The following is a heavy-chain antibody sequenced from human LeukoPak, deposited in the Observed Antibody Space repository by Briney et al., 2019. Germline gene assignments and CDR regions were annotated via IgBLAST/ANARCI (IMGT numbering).Heavy chain of an antibody. V-gene: IGHV3-74*01. D-gene: IGHD1-26*01. CDR1: GFTFSSYW. CDR2: INTDGSST. CDR3: ASVSGATTGTGDAFDI. J-gene: IGHJ3*02. Sequence: GGSLRLSCTASGFTFSSYWMHWVRQAPGKGLVWVSRINTDGSSTSYAVSVKGRFTISRDNAKNTLYLQMNSLRAEDTAVYYCASVSGATTGTGDAFDIWGQGTMVTVSS.